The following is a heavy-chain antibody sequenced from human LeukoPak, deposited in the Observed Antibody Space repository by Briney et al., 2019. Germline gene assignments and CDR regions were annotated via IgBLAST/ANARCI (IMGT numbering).Heavy chain of an antibody. D-gene: IGHD3-22*01. CDR2: IHYSGDT. CDR3: ARVVAYDSTGYYLYYFDY. J-gene: IGHJ4*02. Sequence: PSQTLSLTCTVSGGSISSGGYYWSWIRQHPGKGLEWIGYIHYSGDTYYSPSLKSRLTISVDTSKNQFSLRLRSVTAADTAVYYCARVVAYDSTGYYLYYFDYWGRGTLVTVAA. CDR1: GGSISSGGYY. V-gene: IGHV4-31*03.